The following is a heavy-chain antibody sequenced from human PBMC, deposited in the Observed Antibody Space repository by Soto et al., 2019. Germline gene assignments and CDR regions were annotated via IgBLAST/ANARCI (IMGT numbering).Heavy chain of an antibody. CDR2: ISGGGATT. CDR3: AKGRGGSGSLTPRVDF. V-gene: IGHV3-23*01. D-gene: IGHD3-10*01. CDR1: GVTFNNYA. Sequence: EVQLLESGGGLVQPGGSLRLSCAASGVTFNNYAMTWVRQAPGKGLEWVSAISGGGATTSYADSVKGRFTVSRDGSKNSLYLQLGRLRAEEPALYSCAKGRGGSGSLTPRVDFWGQGTLVTVSS. J-gene: IGHJ4*02.